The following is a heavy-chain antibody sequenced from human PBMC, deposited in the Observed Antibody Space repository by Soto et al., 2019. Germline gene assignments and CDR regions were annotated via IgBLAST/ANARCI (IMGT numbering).Heavy chain of an antibody. J-gene: IGHJ5*02. CDR3: ARDLTSGPPYNWFDP. D-gene: IGHD1-1*01. CDR2: IIPILGIA. CDR1: GGTFSSYT. V-gene: IGHV1-69*04. Sequence: GASVKVSCKASGGTFSSYTISWVRQAPGQGLEWMGRIIPILGIANYAQKFQGRVTITADKSTSTAYMELSSLRSEDTAVYYCARDLTSGPPYNWFDPWGQGTLVTVSS.